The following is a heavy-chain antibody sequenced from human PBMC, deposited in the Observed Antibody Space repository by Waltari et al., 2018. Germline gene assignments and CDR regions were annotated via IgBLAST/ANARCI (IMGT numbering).Heavy chain of an antibody. D-gene: IGHD3-22*01. CDR2: ISYDGGDI. CDR3: ARGTNYYDSSGRWYLDY. Sequence: QVQLVESGGGVVQPGRSLRLSCAASGFTFSSHTLPWVRQAPGKGLEWVAVISYDGGDIYYADSVKGRFTISRDNSKNMLYLQMNSLRAEDTAVYHCARGTNYYDSSGRWYLDYWVQGTLVTVSS. V-gene: IGHV3-30*04. J-gene: IGHJ4*02. CDR1: GFTFSSHT.